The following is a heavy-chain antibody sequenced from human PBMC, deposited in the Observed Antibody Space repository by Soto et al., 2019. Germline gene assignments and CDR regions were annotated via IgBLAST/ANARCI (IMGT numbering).Heavy chain of an antibody. D-gene: IGHD6-13*01. CDR2: IIPILGIA. V-gene: IGHV1-69*02. J-gene: IGHJ5*02. CDR1: GGTFSSYT. Sequence: SVKVSCKASGGTFSSYTISWVRQAPGQGLEWMGRIIPILGIANYAQKFQGRVTITADKSTSTAYMELSSLRSEDTAVFYCARGIAAAYKTDNWFDPWGQGTLVTVAS. CDR3: ARGIAAAYKTDNWFDP.